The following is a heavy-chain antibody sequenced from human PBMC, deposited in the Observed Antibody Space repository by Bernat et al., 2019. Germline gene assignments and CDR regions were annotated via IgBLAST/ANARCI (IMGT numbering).Heavy chain of an antibody. CDR3: ARGTSTSAPYMDV. J-gene: IGHJ6*03. V-gene: IGHV3-30*03. CDR2: ISYDGSNK. Sequence: QVQLVESGGGVVQPGRSLRLSCAASGFPFSSYALHWVRQAPGKGLEWVAVISYDGSNKYYADSVKGQFIISRDNSKNSLYLQMNSLRAEDTAVYYCARGTSTSAPYMDVWGKGTTVTVSS. CDR1: GFPFSSYA.